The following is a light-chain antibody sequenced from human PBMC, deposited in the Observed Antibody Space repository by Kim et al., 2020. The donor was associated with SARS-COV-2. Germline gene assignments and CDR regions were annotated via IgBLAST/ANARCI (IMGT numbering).Light chain of an antibody. Sequence: YLSASVEHRVTITCRASQRIDKYLKWYQQKPGKAPKLLIYGASSLQSGVPSRFSGSGSGTDFTLPISSLQPEEFASYYCQQTYSTGFGQGTKLE. J-gene: IGKJ2*03. V-gene: IGKV1-39*01. CDR1: QRIDKY. CDR2: GAS. CDR3: QQTYSTG.